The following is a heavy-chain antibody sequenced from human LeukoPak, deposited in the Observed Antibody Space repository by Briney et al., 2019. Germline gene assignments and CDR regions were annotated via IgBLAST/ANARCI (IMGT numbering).Heavy chain of an antibody. Sequence: SETLSLTCTVSGGSISSGGYYWRWIRQHPGKGLEWIGCIYYSGKTYDSPSLKSRVTISVDTSKNQFSLKLSSVTAADTAVYYCARVYGANPPDAWGQGTLVTVSS. J-gene: IGHJ5*02. CDR3: ARVYGANPPDA. CDR2: IYYSGKT. D-gene: IGHD4-17*01. V-gene: IGHV4-31*03. CDR1: GGSISSGGYY.